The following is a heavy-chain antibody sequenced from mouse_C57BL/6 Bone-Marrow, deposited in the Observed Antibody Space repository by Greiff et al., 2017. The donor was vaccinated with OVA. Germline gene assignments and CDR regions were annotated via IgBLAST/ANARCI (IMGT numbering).Heavy chain of an antibody. J-gene: IGHJ4*01. D-gene: IGHD2-2*01. V-gene: IGHV10-1*01. CDR2: IRSKSNNYAT. Sequence: EVMLVESGGGLVQPKGSLKLSCAASGFSFNTYAMNWVRQAPGKGLEWVARIRSKSNNYATYYADSVKDRFTISRDDSESMLYLQMNNLKTEDTAMYYCVSSYGSYYAMDYWGQGTSVTVSS. CDR1: GFSFNTYA. CDR3: VSSYGSYYAMDY.